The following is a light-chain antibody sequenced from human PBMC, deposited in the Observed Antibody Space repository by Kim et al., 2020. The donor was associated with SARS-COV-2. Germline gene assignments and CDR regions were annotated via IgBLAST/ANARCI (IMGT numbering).Light chain of an antibody. CDR2: NNN. J-gene: IGLJ2*01. CDR3: ATWDDSLNRMV. Sequence: ELTQPPSASGTPGQRVTISCSGTRSNIGSNAVNWYQQPPGTAPKLLIYNNNQRPSGVPDRFSGSRSGASASLAISGLQSADEADYYCATWDDSLNRMVFGGGTQLTVL. V-gene: IGLV1-44*01. CDR1: RSNIGSNA.